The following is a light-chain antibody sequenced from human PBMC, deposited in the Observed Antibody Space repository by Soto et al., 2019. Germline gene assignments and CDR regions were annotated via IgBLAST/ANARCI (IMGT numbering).Light chain of an antibody. Sequence: EIVLTQSPATLSLSPGERATLSFRASQSVSSYLAWYQQKPGQAPRLLIYDASNRATGIPARFSGSGSGTEFTLTISSLEPEDFAVYYCQQRSNWPPQYTFGQGTKLEIK. V-gene: IGKV3-11*01. CDR2: DAS. CDR3: QQRSNWPPQYT. J-gene: IGKJ2*01. CDR1: QSVSSY.